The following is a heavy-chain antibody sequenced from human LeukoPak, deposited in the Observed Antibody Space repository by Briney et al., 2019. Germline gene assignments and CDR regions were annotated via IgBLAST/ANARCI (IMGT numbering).Heavy chain of an antibody. V-gene: IGHV1-2*02. CDR2: INPKSGGT. D-gene: IGHD3-3*01. Sequence: EASVTVSCKASGHTIIDYYMHWVRQAPGQGLEWMGWINPKSGGTTYAQKFQGRVTMTRDTSISTAYMELSRLRSDDTAVYYCARRLYYDFWSLDVWGQGTTVTVSS. CDR3: ARRLYYDFWSLDV. J-gene: IGHJ6*02. CDR1: GHTIIDYY.